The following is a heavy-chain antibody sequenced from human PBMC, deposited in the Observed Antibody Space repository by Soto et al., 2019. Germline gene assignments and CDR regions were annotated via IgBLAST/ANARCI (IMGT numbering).Heavy chain of an antibody. Sequence: QVQLVESGGGVVQPGRSLRLSCAASGFTFSTYGMHWVRQVPGKGLEWVAVISYDGNNKYYADSVKGRFTISRDNSKNTLYLQMNSLRAEDTAVYYCAKDLDSGYSYSPPSGYWGQGTLVTVSS. D-gene: IGHD5-18*01. J-gene: IGHJ4*02. CDR3: AKDLDSGYSYSPPSGY. CDR2: ISYDGNNK. V-gene: IGHV3-30*18. CDR1: GFTFSTYG.